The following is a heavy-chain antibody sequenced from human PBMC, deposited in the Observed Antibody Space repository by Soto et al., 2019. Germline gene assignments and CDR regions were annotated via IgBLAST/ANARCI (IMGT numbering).Heavy chain of an antibody. CDR1: GFTFSSYG. Sequence: GGSLRLSCAASGFTFSSYGMHWVRQAPGKGLEWVAVIWYDGSNKYYADSVKGRFTISRDNSKNTLYLQMNSLRAEDTAVYYCARGRRGITMIPFDYWGQGTLVTVSS. CDR2: IWYDGSNK. V-gene: IGHV3-33*01. J-gene: IGHJ4*02. CDR3: ARGRRGITMIPFDY. D-gene: IGHD3-22*01.